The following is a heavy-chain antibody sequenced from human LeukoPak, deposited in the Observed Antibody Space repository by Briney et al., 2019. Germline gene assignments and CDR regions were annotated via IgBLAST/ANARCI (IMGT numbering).Heavy chain of an antibody. CDR3: ARVRGRVIDY. D-gene: IGHD1-26*01. Sequence: SQTLSLTCAISGDSVSSNSVAWNWIRQPPSRGLEWLGRKYYRSKWYNDYAVSVKSRINVNPDASKNQFSLQLNSVTPEDTAVYYCARVRGRVIDYWGQGTLVTVSS. V-gene: IGHV6-1*01. CDR2: KYYRSKWYN. J-gene: IGHJ4*02. CDR1: GDSVSSNSVA.